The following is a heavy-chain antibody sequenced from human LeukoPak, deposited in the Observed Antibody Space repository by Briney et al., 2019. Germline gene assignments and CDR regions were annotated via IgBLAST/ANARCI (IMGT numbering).Heavy chain of an antibody. J-gene: IGHJ5*02. Sequence: PSETLSLTCTVSGGSISSSSYSWGWLRQPPGKGLEWIGSIYYSGSTYYNPSLKSRVTMSVDTSKNQFSLKLSSVTAADTAVYYCARDRMVYAIPRWFDPWGQGTLVTVSS. CDR1: GGSISSSSYS. CDR2: IYYSGST. D-gene: IGHD2-8*01. V-gene: IGHV4-39*07. CDR3: ARDRMVYAIPRWFDP.